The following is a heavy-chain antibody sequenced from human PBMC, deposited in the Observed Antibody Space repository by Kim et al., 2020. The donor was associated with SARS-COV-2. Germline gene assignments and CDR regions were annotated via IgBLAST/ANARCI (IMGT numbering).Heavy chain of an antibody. D-gene: IGHD6-13*01. V-gene: IGHV3-43*01. Sequence: SVKGRFTISRDNSKNSLYLQMNSLRTEDTALYYCAKTLAYSSSWTDAFDIWGQGTMVTVSS. J-gene: IGHJ3*02. CDR3: AKTLAYSSSWTDAFDI.